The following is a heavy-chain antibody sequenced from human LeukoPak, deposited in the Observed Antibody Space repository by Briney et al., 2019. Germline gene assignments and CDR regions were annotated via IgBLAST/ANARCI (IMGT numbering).Heavy chain of an antibody. CDR3: ARDYYGCRPDY. D-gene: IGHD3-16*01. J-gene: IGHJ4*02. V-gene: IGHV3-74*01. CDR2: VDRDGSST. CDR1: GFTFSSYW. Sequence: PGGSLRLSCAASGFTFSSYWMHWVRQAPGKGLVWVSRVDRDGSSTVYADSVKGRFTVSRDNAKNTLYLQMNSLRAEDAAVYYCARDYYGCRPDYWGQGTLVTVSS.